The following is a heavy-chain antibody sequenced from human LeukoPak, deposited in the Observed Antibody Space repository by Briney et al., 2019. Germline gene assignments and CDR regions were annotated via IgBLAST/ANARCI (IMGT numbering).Heavy chain of an antibody. J-gene: IGHJ4*02. V-gene: IGHV5-51*01. D-gene: IGHD1-26*01. CDR2: IYPGDSDT. CDR1: GYSFTSYW. Sequence: GESLKISCKGSGYSFTSYWIGWVRQMPGKGLEWMGIIYPGDSDTRYSPSFQGQVTISADKSISTAYLQWSSLKASDTAMYYCGSGRAALAVPMDYWGQGTLVTVSS. CDR3: GSGRAALAVPMDY.